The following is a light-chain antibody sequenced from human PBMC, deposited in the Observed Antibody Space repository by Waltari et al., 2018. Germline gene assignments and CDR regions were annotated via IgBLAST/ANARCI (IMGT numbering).Light chain of an antibody. J-gene: IGKJ4*01. CDR1: QRVSNF. Sequence: EIVLTQSPATQSLSPGERATLSCRASQRVSNFLAWYQHKPGQAPRLLIYEASKRATGIPARFSGSGSGTDFTLTISSLEPEDFAVYYCQQRSNWPPLTFGGGTKVEIK. V-gene: IGKV3-11*01. CDR2: EAS. CDR3: QQRSNWPPLT.